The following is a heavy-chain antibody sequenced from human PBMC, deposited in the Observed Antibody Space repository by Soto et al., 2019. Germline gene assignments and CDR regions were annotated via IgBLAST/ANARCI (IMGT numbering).Heavy chain of an antibody. CDR1: GFSLSTSGVG. V-gene: IGHV2-5*02. J-gene: IGHJ6*02. CDR3: AHKGGRGAGMDV. CDR2: IYWDDDE. D-gene: IGHD2-15*01. Sequence: QITLKESGPTLVRPTQTLTLTCTFSGFSLSTSGVGVTWIRQPPGKALEWLALIYWDDDERYSPSLKSRLTITKDTSKNHVGLTMTNMDPVDAATYYCAHKGGRGAGMDVWGQGTTVIVSS.